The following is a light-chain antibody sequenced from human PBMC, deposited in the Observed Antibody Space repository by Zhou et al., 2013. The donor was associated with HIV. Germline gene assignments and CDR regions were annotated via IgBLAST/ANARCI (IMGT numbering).Light chain of an antibody. Sequence: DIQMTQSPSSLSASVGDTVTITCRSSQSISTYLNWYQQKPGKAPNLLIYAASSLQGGVPARFSGSGSGTDFTLTISSLLPEDFAIYYCQQSYSTPYTFGQGTKLDIK. CDR2: AAS. J-gene: IGKJ2*01. CDR1: QSISTY. V-gene: IGKV1-39*01. CDR3: QQSYSTPYT.